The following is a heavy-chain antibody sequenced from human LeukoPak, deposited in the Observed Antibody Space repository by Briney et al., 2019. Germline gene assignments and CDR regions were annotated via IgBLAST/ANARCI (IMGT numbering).Heavy chain of an antibody. V-gene: IGHV3-23*01. CDR1: GFTFSGFA. J-gene: IGHJ6*03. Sequence: GGSLRLSCVASGFTFSGFAMSWVRQAPGKGLEWVSSVSRFGDGTFYADSVRGRFTISRDNSKNTLYLQMNSLRAEDTAVYYCARVLRYCSGGNCYSGGLGYMDVWGKGTTVTISS. CDR3: ARVLRYCSGGNCYSGGLGYMDV. CDR2: VSRFGDGT. D-gene: IGHD2-15*01.